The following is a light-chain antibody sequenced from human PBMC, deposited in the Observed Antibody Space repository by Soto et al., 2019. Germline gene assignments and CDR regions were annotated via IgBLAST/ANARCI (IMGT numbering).Light chain of an antibody. CDR1: SSDVGGYNY. Sequence: QSALTQPRSVSGSPGQSVTISCTGTSSDVGGYNYVSWYQQHPGKAPKLMIYDVSKRPSGVPDRFSGSKSGNTASLTISGLQAEDEDDYYCCSYAGSGAVVFGGGTKLTVL. CDR2: DVS. V-gene: IGLV2-11*01. J-gene: IGLJ2*01. CDR3: CSYAGSGAVV.